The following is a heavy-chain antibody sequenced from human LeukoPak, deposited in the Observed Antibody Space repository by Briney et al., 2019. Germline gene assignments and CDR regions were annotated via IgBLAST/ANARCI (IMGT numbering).Heavy chain of an antibody. V-gene: IGHV4-59*08. CDR2: IYYSGST. D-gene: IGHD2-21*02. Sequence: SETLSLTCTVSGGSISSYYWSWIRQPPGKGLEWIGYIYYSGSTNYNPSLKSRVTISVDTSKNQFSLQLSSVTAADTAVYYCARLRSVTRDDAFDIWGQGTRVTVSS. CDR1: GGSISSYY. J-gene: IGHJ3*02. CDR3: ARLRSVTRDDAFDI.